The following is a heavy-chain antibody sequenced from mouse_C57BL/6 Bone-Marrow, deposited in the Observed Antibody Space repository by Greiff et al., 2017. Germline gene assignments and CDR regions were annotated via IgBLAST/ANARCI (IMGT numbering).Heavy chain of an antibody. CDR2: IYPRSGNT. V-gene: IGHV1-81*01. Sequence: VQLQQSGAELARPGASVKLSCKASGYTFTSYGISWVKQRTGQGLEWIGEIYPRSGNTYYNEKFKGKATRTADKSSSTAYMELRSLTSEDSAVYFCARCYYGSSHYWGQGTTLTVSS. D-gene: IGHD1-1*01. J-gene: IGHJ2*01. CDR1: GYTFTSYG. CDR3: ARCYYGSSHY.